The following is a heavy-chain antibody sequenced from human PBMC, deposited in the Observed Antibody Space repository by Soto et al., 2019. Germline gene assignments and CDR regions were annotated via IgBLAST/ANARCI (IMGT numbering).Heavy chain of an antibody. CDR1: GGSISSGGYY. V-gene: IGHV4-31*03. Sequence: SETLSLTCTVSGGSISSGGYYWSWIRQHPGKGLEWIGYIYYSGSTYYNPSLKSRVTISVDTSKNQFSLKLSSVTAADTAVYFCARRGVDNWFDAWGPGTLVTVSS. J-gene: IGHJ5*02. D-gene: IGHD2-21*01. CDR2: IYYSGST. CDR3: ARRGVDNWFDA.